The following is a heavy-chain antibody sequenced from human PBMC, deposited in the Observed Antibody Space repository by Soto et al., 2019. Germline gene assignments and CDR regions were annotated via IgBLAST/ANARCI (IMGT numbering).Heavy chain of an antibody. J-gene: IGHJ4*02. V-gene: IGHV3-23*01. CDR2: ICGDGGGT. CDR1: GFTFSTYA. Sequence: EVQLLESGGGLVQPGESLRLSCAPSGFTFSTYAMTWVRQAPGMGLEWVSSICGDGGGTYYADSVKGRFTIFRDNSKNTLYLQMNSLRAEDTALYYCARIGSGSYTGYWGQGTLVTVSS. D-gene: IGHD3-10*01. CDR3: ARIGSGSYTGY.